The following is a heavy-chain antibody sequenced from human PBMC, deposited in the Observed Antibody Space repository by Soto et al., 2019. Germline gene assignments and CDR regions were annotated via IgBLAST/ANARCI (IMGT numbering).Heavy chain of an antibody. CDR2: IYYSGST. CDR1: GCSISSSSYY. J-gene: IGHJ4*02. Sequence: SETLSLTCTVSGCSISSSSYYWGWIRQPPGKGLEWIGSIYYSGSTYYNPSLKSRVTISVDTSKNQFSLKLSSVTAADTAVYYCARRGFMGATTIDYWGQGTLVTVSS. CDR3: ARRGFMGATTIDY. V-gene: IGHV4-39*01. D-gene: IGHD1-26*01.